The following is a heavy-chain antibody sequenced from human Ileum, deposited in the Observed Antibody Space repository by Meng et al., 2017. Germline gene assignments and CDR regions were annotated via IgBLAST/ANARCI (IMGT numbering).Heavy chain of an antibody. CDR2: AGT. D-gene: IGHD7-27*01. CDR1: GGSFSTSDYQ. Sequence: VQRQDSGPGLGGPSEALSPSFTVAGGSFSTSDYQWGWIRQPPGNGLEWIGYAGTNYNPSLKSRVTISVDTSKRQFSLKLTSVTAADTAVYYCARDHWGSLDYWGQGILVTVSS. CDR3: ARDHWGSLDY. V-gene: IGHV4-61*08. J-gene: IGHJ4*02.